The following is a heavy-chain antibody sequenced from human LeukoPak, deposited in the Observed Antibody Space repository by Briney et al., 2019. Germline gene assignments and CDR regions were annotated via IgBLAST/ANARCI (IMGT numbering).Heavy chain of an antibody. Sequence: SETLSLTCTVSGGSISSSSYYWGWIRQPPGKGLEWIGSIYYSGSTYYNPSLKSRVTISVDTSKNQFSLKLSSVTAADTAVYYCARVGNPLVTVFAWFDPWGQGTLVTVSS. V-gene: IGHV4-39*07. CDR1: GGSISSSSYY. J-gene: IGHJ5*02. D-gene: IGHD3-3*01. CDR3: ARVGNPLVTVFAWFDP. CDR2: IYYSGST.